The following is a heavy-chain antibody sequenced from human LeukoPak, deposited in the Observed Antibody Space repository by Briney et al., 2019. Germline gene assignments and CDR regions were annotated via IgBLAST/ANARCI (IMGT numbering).Heavy chain of an antibody. CDR1: GGSISSSSYY. V-gene: IGHV4-39*07. CDR3: ARTDPGYSSSWYEFVIGY. D-gene: IGHD6-13*01. J-gene: IGHJ4*02. Sequence: PSETLSLTCTVSGGSISSSSYYWGWIRQPPGKGLEWIGSIYYSGSTYYNPSLKSRVTISVDTSKNQFSLKLSSVTAADTAVYYCARTDPGYSSSWYEFVIGYWGQGTLVTVSS. CDR2: IYYSGST.